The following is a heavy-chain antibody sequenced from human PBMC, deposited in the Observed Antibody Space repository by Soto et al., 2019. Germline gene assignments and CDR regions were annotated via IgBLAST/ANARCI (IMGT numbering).Heavy chain of an antibody. CDR2: INPNSGGT. CDR3: ARGPSRVFPYYGMDV. V-gene: IGHV1-2*04. CDR1: GYTFTSYA. Sequence: ASVKVSCKASGYTFTSYAMHWVRQAPGQRLEWMGWINPNSGGTNYAQKFQGWVTMTRDTSISTAYMELSRLRSDDTAVYYCARGPSRVFPYYGMDVWGQGTTVTVSS. J-gene: IGHJ6*02.